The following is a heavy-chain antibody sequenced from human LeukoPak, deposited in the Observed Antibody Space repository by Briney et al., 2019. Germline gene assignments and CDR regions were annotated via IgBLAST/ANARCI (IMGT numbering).Heavy chain of an antibody. D-gene: IGHD5-12*01. V-gene: IGHV1-69-2*01. CDR1: GYTFTDYY. CDR2: VDPEDGET. Sequence: AASVKVSCKVSGYTFTDYYMHWVQQAPGKGLEWMGLVDPEDGETIYAEKFQGRVTITADTSIDTAYMELSSLRSEDTAVYYCATRGYSGYDVDYWGQGTLVTVSS. J-gene: IGHJ4*02. CDR3: ATRGYSGYDVDY.